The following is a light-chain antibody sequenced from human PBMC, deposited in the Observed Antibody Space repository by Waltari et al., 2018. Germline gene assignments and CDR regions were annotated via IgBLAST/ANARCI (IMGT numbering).Light chain of an antibody. CDR2: SNR. Sequence: QSVLTQPPSASGPPGQRVTTSCSGSTPNIGSKTVTWYHQPPGTAPKGPIYSNRQRPSGVPDRFSASKSGTSASLAISGLQSEDEADYYCAAWDDSLNGVVFGGGTKLTVL. CDR3: AAWDDSLNGVV. CDR1: TPNIGSKT. J-gene: IGLJ2*01. V-gene: IGLV1-44*01.